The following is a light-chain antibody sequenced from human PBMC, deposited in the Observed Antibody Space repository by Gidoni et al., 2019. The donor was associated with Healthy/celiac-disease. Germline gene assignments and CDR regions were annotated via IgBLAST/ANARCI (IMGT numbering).Light chain of an antibody. V-gene: IGLV1-40*01. J-gene: IGLJ2*01. CDR3: QSYDSSLSVDVV. CDR2: GNS. CDR1: SSNIGAGYD. Sequence: QSVLTQPPSVSGAPGQRVTISCTGSSSNIGAGYDVHWYQQLPGTAPKLLISGNSNRPSGVPDRFSCSKSGTSASLAITGLQAEDEADYYCQSYDSSLSVDVVFGGGTKLTVL.